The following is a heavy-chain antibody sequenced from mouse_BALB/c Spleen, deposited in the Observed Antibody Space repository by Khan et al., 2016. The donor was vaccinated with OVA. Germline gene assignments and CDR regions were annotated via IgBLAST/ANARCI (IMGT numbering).Heavy chain of an antibody. CDR2: VNPNNGGT. J-gene: IGHJ1*01. CDR3: SIYHGYFDV. Sequence: EVQLQESGPDLVKPGASVKISCKASGYSFTGYYIHWVKQSHGKSLEWIGRVNPNNGGTSYNQQIKGEAILTVDKSSNSAEMELRSMTSEDSAVYACSIYHGYFDVWGAGTTVTVSA. D-gene: IGHD1-1*01. CDR1: GYSFTGYY. V-gene: IGHV1-26*01.